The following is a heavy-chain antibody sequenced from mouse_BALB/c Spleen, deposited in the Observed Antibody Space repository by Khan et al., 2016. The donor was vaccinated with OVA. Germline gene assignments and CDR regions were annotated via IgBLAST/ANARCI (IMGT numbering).Heavy chain of an antibody. V-gene: IGHV1S136*01. D-gene: IGHD2-14*01. CDR1: GYTFTSYV. Sequence: VQLQQSGPELVKPGASVKMSCKASGYTFTSYVMHWVMLKPGQGLEWVGYIYPFNDDTKYNEKFKGKATLTSDKSSSKAYLELSSLTSEASAVYFCSKIYRSDVYFDFWGQGTTLTVSS. CDR2: IYPFNDDT. J-gene: IGHJ2*01. CDR3: SKIYRSDVYFDF.